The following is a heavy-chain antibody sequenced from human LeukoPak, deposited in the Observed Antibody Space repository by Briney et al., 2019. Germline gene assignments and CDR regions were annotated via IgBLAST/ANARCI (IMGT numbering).Heavy chain of an antibody. Sequence: PGGSLRLSCAASGFTFSSYAMHWVRQAPGKGLEWVAFIRYDGSNKYYADSVKGRFTISRDNSKNTLYLQMNSLRAEDTAVYYCAKDRTEYFDCWGQGTLVTVSS. CDR1: GFTFSSYA. CDR3: AKDRTEYFDC. V-gene: IGHV3-30*02. J-gene: IGHJ4*02. CDR2: IRYDGSNK.